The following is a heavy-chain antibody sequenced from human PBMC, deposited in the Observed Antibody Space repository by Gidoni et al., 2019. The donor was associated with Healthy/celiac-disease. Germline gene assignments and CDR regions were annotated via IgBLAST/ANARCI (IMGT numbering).Heavy chain of an antibody. CDR2: INHSEST. J-gene: IGHJ4*02. CDR3: ARGPQIVVVPAAKGRYFDY. CDR1: AGSFSGYY. Sequence: QLQLQQWGAGLLKPSETLSLTCAVYAGSFSGYYWSWIRQPPGKALEWIGEINHSESTNYNPSLKSRVTISVDTSNNQFSLKLSSVTDADTAVYYCARGPQIVVVPAAKGRYFDYWGQGTLVTVSS. V-gene: IGHV4-34*01. D-gene: IGHD2-2*01.